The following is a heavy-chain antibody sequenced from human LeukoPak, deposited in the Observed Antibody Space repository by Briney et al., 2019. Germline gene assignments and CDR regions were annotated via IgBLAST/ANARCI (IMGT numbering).Heavy chain of an antibody. V-gene: IGHV1-69*04. D-gene: IGHD3-9*01. Sequence: SVKVSCKASGGTFSSYAISWVRQAPGQGLEWMGRIIPILGIANYAQKFQGRVTITADKSTSTAYMELRSLGSDDTAVYYCAREVFDILTGYCAFDYWGQGTLVTVSS. CDR3: AREVFDILTGYCAFDY. J-gene: IGHJ4*02. CDR1: GGTFSSYA. CDR2: IIPILGIA.